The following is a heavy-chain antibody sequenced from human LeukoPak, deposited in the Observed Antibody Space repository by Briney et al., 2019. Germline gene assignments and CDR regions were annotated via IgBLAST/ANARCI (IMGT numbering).Heavy chain of an antibody. Sequence: ASVKVSCKASGYTFTSYAMRWVRQAPGQRLEWMGWINAGNGNTKYSQKFQGRVTITRDTSASTAYMELSSLRSEDTAVYYCARSRLRSEGYYFDYWGQGTLVTVSS. CDR1: GYTFTSYA. CDR3: ARSRLRSEGYYFDY. CDR2: INAGNGNT. J-gene: IGHJ4*02. D-gene: IGHD4-17*01. V-gene: IGHV1-3*01.